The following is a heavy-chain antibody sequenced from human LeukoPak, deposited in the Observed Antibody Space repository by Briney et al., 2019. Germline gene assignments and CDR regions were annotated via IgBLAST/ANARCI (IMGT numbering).Heavy chain of an antibody. Sequence: GGSLRLSCAASGFTFSSYGMHGVRQAPGKGLEWVAVIWYDGSNKYYADSVKGRFTISRDNSKNTLYLQMNSLRAEDTAVYYCAKTTGYSSGWFDSYFDYWGQGTLVTVSS. CDR2: IWYDGSNK. V-gene: IGHV3-33*06. J-gene: IGHJ4*02. CDR1: GFTFSSYG. CDR3: AKTTGYSSGWFDSYFDY. D-gene: IGHD6-19*01.